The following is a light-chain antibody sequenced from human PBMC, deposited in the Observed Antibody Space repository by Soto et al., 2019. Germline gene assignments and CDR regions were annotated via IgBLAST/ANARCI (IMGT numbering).Light chain of an antibody. Sequence: QSVLTQPPSVSAAPGQKVTISCSGSSSNIGGNSVSWYQQLPGTAPKLLISADNKRPSGIPDRFSGSKSGTSATLGITGFQTGDEADYYCGSWDSSLSAYVFGTGPKVTVL. CDR2: ADN. CDR3: GSWDSSLSAYV. J-gene: IGLJ1*01. CDR1: SSNIGGNS. V-gene: IGLV1-51*01.